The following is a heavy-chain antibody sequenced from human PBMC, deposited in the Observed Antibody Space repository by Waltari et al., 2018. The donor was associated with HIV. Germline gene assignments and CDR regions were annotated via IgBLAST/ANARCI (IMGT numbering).Heavy chain of an antibody. CDR3: ARESSSGYYSYYFDY. CDR2: IIPIFGTA. CDR1: GGTFSTYA. J-gene: IGHJ4*02. D-gene: IGHD3-22*01. V-gene: IGHV1-69*01. Sequence: QVQLVQSGAEVKKPGSSVKVSCKDSGGTFSTYAISWVRPAPGQGLEWMGGIIPIFGTANYAQKFQGRVTITADESTSTAYMELSSLRSEDTAVYYCARESSSGYYSYYFDYWGQGTLVTVSS.